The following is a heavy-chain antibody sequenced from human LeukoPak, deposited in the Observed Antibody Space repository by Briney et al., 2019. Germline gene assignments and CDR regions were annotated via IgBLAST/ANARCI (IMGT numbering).Heavy chain of an antibody. CDR3: AREGLGTEMLKAFEY. CDR1: GGTFSSHA. Sequence: SVKVSCKAFGGTFSSHAISWVRQAPGQGLEWMGGIIPIFGTANYAQKFQERVTITADISTTTADLELSSLRSEDTAMYYCAREGLGTEMLKAFEYWGQGTLVTVSS. D-gene: IGHD5-18*01. CDR2: IIPIFGTA. V-gene: IGHV1-69*06. J-gene: IGHJ4*02.